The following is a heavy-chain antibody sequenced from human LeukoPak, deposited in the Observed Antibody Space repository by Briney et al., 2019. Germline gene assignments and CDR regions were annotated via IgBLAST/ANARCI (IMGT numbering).Heavy chain of an antibody. CDR2: IDGDGGDT. D-gene: IGHD3-16*01. J-gene: IGHJ4*02. CDR3: EKPFLGSGLGY. Sequence: GGSLRLSCATSGFTFDDYAMHWVRQAPGKGLEWVSRIDGDGGDTDYATSVKGRFTISRDNSRNSLYLQMTGLRTEATAFYHCEKPFLGSGLGYWGQGTLVTVTS. CDR1: GFTFDDYA. V-gene: IGHV3-43*02.